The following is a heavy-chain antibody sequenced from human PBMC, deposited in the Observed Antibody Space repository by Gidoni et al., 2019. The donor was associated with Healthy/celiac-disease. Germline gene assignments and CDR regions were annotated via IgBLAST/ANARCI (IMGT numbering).Heavy chain of an antibody. J-gene: IGHJ1*01. CDR2: IYYSGST. V-gene: IGHV4-39*01. D-gene: IGHD2-2*02. CDR3: ARLVGQYQLLYFGPMAGYFQH. CDR1: GGSISSSSYY. Sequence: QLQLQESGPGLVKPSETLSLTCTVSGGSISSSSYYWGWIRQPPGKGLEWIGSIYYSGSTYYNPSLKSRVTISVDTSKNQFSLKLSSVTAADTAVYYCARLVGQYQLLYFGPMAGYFQHWGQGTLVTVSS.